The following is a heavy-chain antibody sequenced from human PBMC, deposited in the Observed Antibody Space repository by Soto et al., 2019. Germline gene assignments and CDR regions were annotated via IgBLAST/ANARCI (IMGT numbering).Heavy chain of an antibody. Sequence: SETLSLTCAVYGGSFSGYYWSWIRPPPGKGLEWIGEINHSGSTNYNPSLKSRVTISVDTSKNQFSLKLSSVTAADTAVYYCATPGGVVFGVVTLYYWGQGTLVTVSS. CDR3: ATPGGVVFGVVTLYY. V-gene: IGHV4-34*01. CDR2: INHSGST. CDR1: GGSFSGYY. D-gene: IGHD3-3*01. J-gene: IGHJ4*02.